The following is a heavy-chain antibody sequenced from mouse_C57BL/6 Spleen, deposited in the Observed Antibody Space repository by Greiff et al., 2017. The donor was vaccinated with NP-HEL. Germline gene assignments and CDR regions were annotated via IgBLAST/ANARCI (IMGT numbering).Heavy chain of an antibody. Sequence: EVMLVESGGDLVKPGGSLKLSCAASGFTFSSYGMSWVRQTPDKRLEWVATISSGGSYTYYPDSVKGRCTIARDNAKKTLYLQMSSLKSEDTAMYYCARHITTPHWYFDVWGTGTTVTVSS. D-gene: IGHD1-1*01. V-gene: IGHV5-6*01. CDR2: ISSGGSYT. CDR3: ARHITTPHWYFDV. CDR1: GFTFSSYG. J-gene: IGHJ1*03.